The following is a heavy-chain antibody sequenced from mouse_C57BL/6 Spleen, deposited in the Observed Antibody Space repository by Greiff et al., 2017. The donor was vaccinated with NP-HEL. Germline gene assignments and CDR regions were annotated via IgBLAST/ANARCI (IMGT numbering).Heavy chain of an antibody. D-gene: IGHD1-1*01. Sequence: QVQLQQSGAELVKPGASVKMSCKASGYTFTSYWITWVKQRPGQGLEWIGDIYPGSGSTNYNEKFKSKATLTVDTSSSTAYMQLSSLTSEDSAVYYCARRWTTVVPRDYWGQGTTLTVSS. V-gene: IGHV1-55*01. J-gene: IGHJ2*01. CDR2: IYPGSGST. CDR3: ARRWTTVVPRDY. CDR1: GYTFTSYW.